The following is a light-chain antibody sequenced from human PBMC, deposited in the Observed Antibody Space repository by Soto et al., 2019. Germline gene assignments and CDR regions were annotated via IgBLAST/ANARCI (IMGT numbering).Light chain of an antibody. CDR3: QQNSRSPGT. J-gene: IGKJ1*01. Sequence: EIVLTQSPGTLSLSPGERATLSCRASQTISSSYLAWYQQKLDQALRLLIYGTSSRTTVIPDSFSGSRSGTDFTLTISRLGPEDFAVYYCQQNSRSPGTFGQGTKVEIK. CDR2: GTS. V-gene: IGKV3-20*01. CDR1: QTISSSY.